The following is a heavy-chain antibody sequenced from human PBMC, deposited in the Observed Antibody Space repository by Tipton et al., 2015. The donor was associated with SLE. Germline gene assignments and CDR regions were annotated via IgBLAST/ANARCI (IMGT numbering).Heavy chain of an antibody. J-gene: IGHJ4*02. V-gene: IGHV4-59*08. CDR1: GGSISPYY. CDR2: IYYSGST. Sequence: LRLSCTVSGGSISPYYWSWIRQPPGKGLEWIGYIYYSGSTNYNPTLKSRVTISVDPSKNQFSLKLSSVTAAGTAVYYCARLNLAVAGFDYWGQGTLVTVSS. D-gene: IGHD6-19*01. CDR3: ARLNLAVAGFDY.